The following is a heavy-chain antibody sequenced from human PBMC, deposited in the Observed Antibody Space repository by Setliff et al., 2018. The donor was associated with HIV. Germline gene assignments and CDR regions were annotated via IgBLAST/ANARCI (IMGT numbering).Heavy chain of an antibody. CDR2: IYHSGST. CDR3: ARGSWKDGAQGYFFDH. CDR1: GYSISSGYY. Sequence: SETLSLTCTVSGYSISSGYYWGWIRQPPGKGLEWIGSIYHSGSTYYNPSLKSRVTISVDTSKNQFSLKLSSVTAADTAVYYCARGSWKDGAQGYFFDHWGQGTLVTVSS. D-gene: IGHD1-1*01. V-gene: IGHV4-38-2*02. J-gene: IGHJ4*02.